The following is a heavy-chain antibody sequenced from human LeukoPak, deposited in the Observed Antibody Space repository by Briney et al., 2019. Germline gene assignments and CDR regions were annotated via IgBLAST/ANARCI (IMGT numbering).Heavy chain of an antibody. Sequence: GWSLRLPCTASGLNFRTYAMSWVRQAAGKGLEWVSSIGTDDTKFYGDSVKGRFTISRDNSKNTMYLQMNSLKTEDTAVYHCANTGPPPYSNGWASPVVYYFDDWGQGTLVTVSS. J-gene: IGHJ4*02. D-gene: IGHD6-19*01. CDR3: ANTGPPPYSNGWASPVVYYFDD. V-gene: IGHV3-23*01. CDR2: IGTDDTK. CDR1: GLNFRTYA.